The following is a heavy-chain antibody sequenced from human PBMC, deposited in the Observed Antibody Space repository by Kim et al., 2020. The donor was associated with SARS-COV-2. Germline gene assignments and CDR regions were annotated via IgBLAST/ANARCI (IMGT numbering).Heavy chain of an antibody. CDR1: GYTFTSYY. D-gene: IGHD1-26*01. J-gene: IGHJ4*02. V-gene: IGHV1-46*01. Sequence: ASVKVSCKASGYTFTSYYMHWVRQAPGQGLEWMGIINPSGGSTSYAQKFQGRVTMTRDTSTSTVYMELSSLRSEDTAVYYCARDGLDRGSYYGYYFDYWGQGTLVTVSS. CDR3: ARDGLDRGSYYGYYFDY. CDR2: INPSGGST.